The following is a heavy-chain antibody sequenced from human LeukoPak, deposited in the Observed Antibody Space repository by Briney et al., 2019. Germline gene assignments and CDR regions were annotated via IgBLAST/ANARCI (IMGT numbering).Heavy chain of an antibody. D-gene: IGHD6-13*01. J-gene: IGHJ4*02. Sequence: SVKLSCTASGYTFTNYGISWVRQPPGPGLERMGWIRTYTADTNYAQKLQGRVTVTTDTSTSTAYMELRSLRSDDTAVYYCARGRAPADDFDCWGQGTLVTVSS. V-gene: IGHV1-18*04. CDR1: GYTFTNYG. CDR3: ARGRAPADDFDC. CDR2: IRTYTADT.